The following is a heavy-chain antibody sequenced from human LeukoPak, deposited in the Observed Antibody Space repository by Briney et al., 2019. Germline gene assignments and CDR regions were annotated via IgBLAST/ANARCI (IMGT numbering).Heavy chain of an antibody. D-gene: IGHD5-18*01. CDR1: GGTFSSYA. CDR3: ARAMDTAMVNGGDY. CDR2: IIPIFGIA. J-gene: IGHJ4*02. V-gene: IGHV1-69*04. Sequence: SVKVSCKASGGTFSSYAISWVRHAPGQGLEWMGRIIPIFGIANYAQKFQGRVTITADKSTGTAYMELSSLRSEDTAVYYCARAMDTAMVNGGDYWGQGTLVTVSS.